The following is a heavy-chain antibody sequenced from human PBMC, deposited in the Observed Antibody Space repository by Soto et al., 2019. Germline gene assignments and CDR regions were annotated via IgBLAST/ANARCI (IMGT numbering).Heavy chain of an antibody. J-gene: IGHJ4*02. CDR2: ISYDGSNN. CDR3: ARGSQYYYDGSGPLDC. CDR1: GFTFSTYT. V-gene: IGHV3-30-3*01. Sequence: GGSLRLSFAASGFTFSTYTIHWGRQAPGKGLEWVALISYDGSNNYYADSVKGRFTISRDNSKNTLYLQMTSLRAGDTAVYFCARGSQYYYDGSGPLDCWGQGTLVTVSS. D-gene: IGHD3-22*01.